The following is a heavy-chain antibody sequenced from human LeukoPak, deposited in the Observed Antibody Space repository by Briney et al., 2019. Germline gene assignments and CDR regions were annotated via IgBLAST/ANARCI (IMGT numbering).Heavy chain of an antibody. CDR2: IRSKTYGGTT. CDR3: GRGPIQLWLHNGMDV. Sequence: GRSLRLSFTGFGFTLGDHAVAWVRQAPGKGLEWVGFIRSKTYGGTTEYAASVKGRFTISRADSISIAYLQMNSLKTEDTAVYYCGRGPIQLWLHNGMDVWGQGATVTVSS. V-gene: IGHV3-49*04. D-gene: IGHD5-18*01. J-gene: IGHJ6*02. CDR1: GFTLGDHA.